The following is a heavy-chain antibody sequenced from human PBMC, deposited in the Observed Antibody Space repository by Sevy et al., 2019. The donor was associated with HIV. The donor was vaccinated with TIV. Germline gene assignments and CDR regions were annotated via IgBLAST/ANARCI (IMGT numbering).Heavy chain of an antibody. Sequence: GGSLRLSCAASGFTFSSYAMSWVRQAPGKGLEWVSAISGSGISTYYAESVKGRFTISRDNSKNTPYLQMNNLRAEDTAVFYCAKGIGYSGYETDYWGQGTLVTVSS. CDR1: GFTFSSYA. J-gene: IGHJ4*02. CDR3: AKGIGYSGYETDY. CDR2: ISGSGIST. V-gene: IGHV3-23*01. D-gene: IGHD5-12*01.